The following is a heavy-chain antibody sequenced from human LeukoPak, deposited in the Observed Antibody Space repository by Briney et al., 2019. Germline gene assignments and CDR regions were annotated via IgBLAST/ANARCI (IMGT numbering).Heavy chain of an antibody. V-gene: IGHV4-59*01. CDR2: IYYSGST. Sequence: PSGTLSLTCTVSGGSISSYYWSWIRQPPGKGLEWIGYIYYSGSTNYNPSLKSRVTISVDTSKNQFSLKLSSVTAADTAVYYCARDYYDSSGSHYFDYWGQGTLVTVSS. CDR1: GGSISSYY. J-gene: IGHJ4*02. D-gene: IGHD3-22*01. CDR3: ARDYYDSSGSHYFDY.